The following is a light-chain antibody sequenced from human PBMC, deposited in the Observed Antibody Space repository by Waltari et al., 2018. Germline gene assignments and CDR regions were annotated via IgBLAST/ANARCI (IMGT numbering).Light chain of an antibody. CDR3: QHYNNWPYT. V-gene: IGKV3-15*01. CDR1: QSVGSK. CDR2: GAS. Sequence: EIVMTQSPAILSVSPGERATLSCRASQSVGSKLAWYQQKRGQAPRPLIYGASTRASGIPARFSGSGSGTQFTLTISSQQSEDFAVYYCQHYNNWPYTFGQGTKLEIK. J-gene: IGKJ2*01.